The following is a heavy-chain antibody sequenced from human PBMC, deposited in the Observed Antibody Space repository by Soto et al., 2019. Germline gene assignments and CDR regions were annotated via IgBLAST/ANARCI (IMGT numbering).Heavy chain of an antibody. CDR3: ARQGDSSLPQFQH. J-gene: IGHJ1*01. V-gene: IGHV3-33*01. Sequence: GGSLTLSCTASGFTFSSYGMHWVRQAPGKGLEWVTVLWYEGSNQNYADSVKGRFTISRDNSKNTLYLQMNSLGAEDTAVYYGARQGDSSLPQFQHWGQGTLVTVSS. CDR1: GFTFSSYG. CDR2: LWYEGSNQ. D-gene: IGHD6-19*01.